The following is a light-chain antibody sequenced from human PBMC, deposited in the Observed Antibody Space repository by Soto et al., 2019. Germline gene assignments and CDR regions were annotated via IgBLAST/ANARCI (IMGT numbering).Light chain of an antibody. CDR1: SGHSSYA. CDR2: LDSDGSH. V-gene: IGLV4-69*01. J-gene: IGLJ2*01. CDR3: QTWGTGIHVV. Sequence: QLVLTQSPSASASLGASVKLTCTLSSGHSSYAIAWHQQQPEKGPRYLMKLDSDGSHTKGDAIPDRFSGSSSGAERYLTISSLQSEAEADYYCQTWGTGIHVVFGGGTKLPS.